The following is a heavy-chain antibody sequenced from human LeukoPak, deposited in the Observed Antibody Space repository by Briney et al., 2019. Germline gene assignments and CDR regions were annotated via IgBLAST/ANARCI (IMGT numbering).Heavy chain of an antibody. V-gene: IGHV3-53*05. CDR2: IYSGGST. J-gene: IGHJ6*03. D-gene: IGHD1-26*01. CDR1: GFTVSSNY. Sequence: PGGSLRLSCAASGFTVSSNYMSWVRQAPGKGLEWVSVIYSGGSTYYADSVKGRFTISRDNSKNTLYLQMNSLRAEDTAVYYCAKGWEYYYYYYMDVWGKGTTVTVSS. CDR3: AKGWEYYYYYYMDV.